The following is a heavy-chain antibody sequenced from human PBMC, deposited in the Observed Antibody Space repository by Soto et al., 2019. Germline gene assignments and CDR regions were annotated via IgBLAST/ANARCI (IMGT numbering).Heavy chain of an antibody. V-gene: IGHV3-33*01. D-gene: IGHD3-3*01. CDR2: IWYDGSNK. CDR1: GFTFSSYG. J-gene: IGHJ6*02. CDR3: ARGSGGWLIYHESGMDD. Sequence: QVQLVESGGGVVQPGRSLRLSCAASGFTFSSYGMHWVRQAPGKGLEWVAVIWYDGSNKYYADSVKGRFTISRDTSKNTLSLKKNLLRAEETAVSYCARGSGGWLIYHESGMDDSGQGATVSVSS.